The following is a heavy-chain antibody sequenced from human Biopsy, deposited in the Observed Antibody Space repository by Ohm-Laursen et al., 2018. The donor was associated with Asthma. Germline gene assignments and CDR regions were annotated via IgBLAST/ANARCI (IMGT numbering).Heavy chain of an antibody. Sequence: SETLSCTCAVSGDSISSNSWWTWVRQSPGRGLEWIGEIYYSGSTNYHPSLKGRVTISVAKSKNQFSLRLTSVTAADTAVYYCARVLNCGGDCYSLDYWGQGTLVTVSS. J-gene: IGHJ4*02. V-gene: IGHV4-4*02. D-gene: IGHD2-21*02. CDR3: ARVLNCGGDCYSLDY. CDR2: IYYSGST. CDR1: GDSISSNSW.